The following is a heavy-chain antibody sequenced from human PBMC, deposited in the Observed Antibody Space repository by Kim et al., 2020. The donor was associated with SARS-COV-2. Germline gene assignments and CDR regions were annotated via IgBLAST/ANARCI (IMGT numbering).Heavy chain of an antibody. CDR2: IYYSGST. CDR1: GGSISSGGYY. Sequence: SETLSLTCTVSGGSISSGGYYWSWIRQHPGKGLEWIGYIYYSGSTYYNPSLKSRVTISVDTSKNQFSLKLSSVTAADTAVYYCARAPGLGTMIVVVTHFDHWGQGTLVTVSS. D-gene: IGHD3-22*01. J-gene: IGHJ4*02. CDR3: ARAPGLGTMIVVVTHFDH. V-gene: IGHV4-31*03.